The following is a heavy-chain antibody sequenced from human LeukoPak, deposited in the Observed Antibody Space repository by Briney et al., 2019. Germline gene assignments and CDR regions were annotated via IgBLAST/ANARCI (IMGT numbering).Heavy chain of an antibody. CDR2: ISAYNGNT. CDR3: ARVLGDILTGPFDY. D-gene: IGHD3-9*01. V-gene: IGHV1-18*04. Sequence: ASVKVSCKASGYTFTGYYMHWVRQAPGQGLEWMGWISAYNGNTNYAQKLQGRVTMTTDTSTSTAYMELRSLRSDDTAVYYCARVLGDILTGPFDYWGQGTLVTVSS. CDR1: GYTFTGYY. J-gene: IGHJ4*02.